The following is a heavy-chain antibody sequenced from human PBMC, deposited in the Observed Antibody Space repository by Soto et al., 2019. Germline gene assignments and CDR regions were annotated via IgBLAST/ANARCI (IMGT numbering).Heavy chain of an antibody. Sequence: GGSLRLSCAASGFTFSSYGMHWVRQAPGKGLEWVAVIWYDGSNKYYADSVKGRFTISRDNSKNTLYLQMNSLRAEDTAVYYCARVWSSSWVRYYYYYYMDVWGKGTTVTVSS. J-gene: IGHJ6*03. CDR1: GFTFSSYG. CDR3: ARVWSSSWVRYYYYYYMDV. V-gene: IGHV3-33*01. CDR2: IWYDGSNK. D-gene: IGHD6-13*01.